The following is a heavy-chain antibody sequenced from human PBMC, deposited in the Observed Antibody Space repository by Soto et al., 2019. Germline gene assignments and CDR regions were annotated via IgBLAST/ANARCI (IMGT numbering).Heavy chain of an antibody. J-gene: IGHJ4*02. CDR3: AREMVRGVGSDY. Sequence: QVQLVQSGAEVKKPGASVKVSCKASGYTFTSYGISWVRQAPGQGLEWMGWISTYNGNTKYAQKLQGRVTMTTDTSTRKEYMELRSLRSDDTAVFYCAREMVRGVGSDYWGQGTLVTVSS. D-gene: IGHD3-10*01. CDR2: ISTYNGNT. V-gene: IGHV1-18*01. CDR1: GYTFTSYG.